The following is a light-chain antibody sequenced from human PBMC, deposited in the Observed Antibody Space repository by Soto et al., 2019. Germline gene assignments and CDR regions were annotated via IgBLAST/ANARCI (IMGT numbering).Light chain of an antibody. J-gene: IGLJ1*01. Sequence: QSVLTQPASVSGSPGQSITISCTGTSSDVGPYNYVSWYQQHPGKAPQLMIYDVSYRPSGVSNRFSGSKSGNTASLTISGLQAEDEADYYCSSYTSSSTYVFGPGTKLTVL. V-gene: IGLV2-14*01. CDR3: SSYTSSSTYV. CDR2: DVS. CDR1: SSDVGPYNY.